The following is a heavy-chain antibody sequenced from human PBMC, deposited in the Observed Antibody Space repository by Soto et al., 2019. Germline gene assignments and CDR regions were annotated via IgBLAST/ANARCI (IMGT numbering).Heavy chain of an antibody. J-gene: IGHJ5*02. CDR3: ARDVVGEDIVVVPAAMGWFDP. D-gene: IGHD2-2*01. Sequence: EVQLVETGGGLIQPGGSLRLSCAASGFTVSSNYMSWVRQAPGKGLEWVSVIYSGGSTYYADSVKGRFTISRDNSKNTLYLQMNSLRAEDTAVYYCARDVVGEDIVVVPAAMGWFDPWGQGTLVTVSS. CDR1: GFTVSSNY. CDR2: IYSGGST. V-gene: IGHV3-53*02.